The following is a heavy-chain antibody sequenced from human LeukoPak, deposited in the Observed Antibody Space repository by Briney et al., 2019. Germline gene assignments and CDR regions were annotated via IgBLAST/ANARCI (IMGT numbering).Heavy chain of an antibody. CDR1: GFTFSSYA. D-gene: IGHD3-22*01. CDR2: ISGSAGST. V-gene: IGHV3-23*01. CDR3: AKGEYYYDSSGYYYERHVFDI. J-gene: IGHJ3*02. Sequence: PGGPLRLSCAASGFTFSSYAMSWVRQAPGKGLEWVSAISGSAGSTYYADSVKGRFTISRDNSKNTLHLQMTSLRAEDTAVYYCAKGEYYYDSSGYYYERHVFDIWGQRTMVTVSS.